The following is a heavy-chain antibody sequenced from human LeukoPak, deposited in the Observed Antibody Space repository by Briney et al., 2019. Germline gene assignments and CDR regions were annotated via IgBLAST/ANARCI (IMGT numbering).Heavy chain of an antibody. V-gene: IGHV3-30*09. CDR2: ISYDGSNK. CDR1: GFTFSSYA. CDR3: ARADCSSTSCYGPTDY. D-gene: IGHD2-2*01. Sequence: GGSLRLSCAASGFTFSSYAMHWVRQAPGKGLEWVAVISYDGSNKYYADSVKGRFAISRDNSKNTLYLQMNSLRAEDTAVYYCARADCSSTSCYGPTDYWGQGTLVTVSS. J-gene: IGHJ4*02.